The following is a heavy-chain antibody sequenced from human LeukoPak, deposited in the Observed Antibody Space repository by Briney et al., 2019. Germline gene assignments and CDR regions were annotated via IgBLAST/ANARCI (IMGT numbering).Heavy chain of an antibody. Sequence: SQTLSLTCTVSGGSISSGSYYWSWIRQPAGKGLEWIGRIYTSGSTNYNPSLKSRVPISVDTSKTQFSLKLSSVTAADTAVYYCARDGSSGWTDAFDIWGQGTMVTVSS. CDR3: ARDGSSGWTDAFDI. V-gene: IGHV4-61*02. CDR2: IYTSGST. D-gene: IGHD6-19*01. CDR1: GGSISSGSYY. J-gene: IGHJ3*02.